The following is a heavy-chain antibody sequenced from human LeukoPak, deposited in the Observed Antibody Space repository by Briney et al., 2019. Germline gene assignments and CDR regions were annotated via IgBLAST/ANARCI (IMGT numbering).Heavy chain of an antibody. V-gene: IGHV3-23*01. CDR2: ISGSGGST. CDR1: GFTFSSYS. D-gene: IGHD4-17*01. J-gene: IGHJ4*02. CDR3: AKDSYGDYAIDY. Sequence: GGSLRLSCAASGFTFSSYSMNWVRQAPGKGLEWVSAISGSGGSTYYADSVKGRFTISRDNSKNTLYLQMNSLRAEDTAVYYCAKDSYGDYAIDYWGQGTLVTVSS.